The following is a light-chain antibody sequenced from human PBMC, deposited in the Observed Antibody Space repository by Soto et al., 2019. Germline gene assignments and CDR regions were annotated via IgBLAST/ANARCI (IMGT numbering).Light chain of an antibody. V-gene: IGKV3-20*01. J-gene: IGKJ2*01. CDR1: QTVGNNY. CDR2: GSS. Sequence: EVVLTQSPGTLSLSPGERATLSCRASQTVGNNYLAWYQQKPGQAPRLLIFGSSDRATGIPDRFSGSGSETDFTLTITRLEPEDFAVYYCQQYGSSPPYTFGQGTKLEIK. CDR3: QQYGSSPPYT.